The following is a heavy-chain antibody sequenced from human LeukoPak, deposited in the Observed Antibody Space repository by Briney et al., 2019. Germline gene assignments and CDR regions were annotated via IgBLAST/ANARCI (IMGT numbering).Heavy chain of an antibody. V-gene: IGHV4-59*08. J-gene: IGHJ6*02. CDR1: GGSISSYY. Sequence: SETLSLTCTVSGGSISSYYWSWIRQPPGKGLEWIGYIYYSGSTNYNPSLKSRVTISVDTSKNQFSLKLSSVTAADTAVYYCARHYYGSGSYYKDYYGMDVWGQGTTVTVSS. CDR2: IYYSGST. CDR3: ARHYYGSGSYYKDYYGMDV. D-gene: IGHD3-10*01.